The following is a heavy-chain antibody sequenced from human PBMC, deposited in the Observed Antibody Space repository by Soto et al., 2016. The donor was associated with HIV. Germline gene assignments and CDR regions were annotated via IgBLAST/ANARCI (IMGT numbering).Heavy chain of an antibody. J-gene: IGHJ6*03. V-gene: IGHV3-74*01. CDR2: INTDGSIK. CDR1: GFTFMNYW. D-gene: IGHD6-19*01. Sequence: EVHLVESGGGLVQPGGSLRLSCAASGFTFMNYWIYWVRQGPGKGLMWVSRINTDGSIKNYADSVKGRFTISRDNAGNTVYLQMNSLRDEDTAVYYCARVPRPSSGSFGLLFGYDYQYMDVWGRGTTVTVSS. CDR3: ARVPRPSSGSFGLLFGYDYQYMDV.